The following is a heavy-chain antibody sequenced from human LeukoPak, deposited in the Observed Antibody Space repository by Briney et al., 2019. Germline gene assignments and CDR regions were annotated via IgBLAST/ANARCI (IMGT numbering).Heavy chain of an antibody. CDR2: IYYSGST. V-gene: IGHV4-39*01. CDR3: ARHGRRMVRGTFDY. CDR1: GGSISSSSYY. D-gene: IGHD3-10*01. J-gene: IGHJ4*02. Sequence: PSETLSLTCTVSGGSISSSSYYWGWIRQPPGKGLERIGSIYYSGSTYYNPSLKSRVTISVDTSKNQFSPKLSSVTAADTAVYYCARHGRRMVRGTFDYWGQGTLVTVSS.